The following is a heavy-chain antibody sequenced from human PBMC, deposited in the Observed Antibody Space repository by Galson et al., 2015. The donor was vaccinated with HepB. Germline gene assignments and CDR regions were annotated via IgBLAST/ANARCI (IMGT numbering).Heavy chain of an antibody. J-gene: IGHJ5*02. V-gene: IGHV4-34*01. CDR3: ARRLYLNGYYSGS. CDR1: GGSFSGYY. CDR2: INYGGTT. D-gene: IGHD3-9*01. Sequence: LSLTCAVYGGSFSGYYWSWIRQAPGKGLEWIGEINYGGTTHYNPSLKSRVTIPVDTSKNQFSLKLSSVTAADTAVYYCARRLYLNGYYSGSWGQGTLVTVSS.